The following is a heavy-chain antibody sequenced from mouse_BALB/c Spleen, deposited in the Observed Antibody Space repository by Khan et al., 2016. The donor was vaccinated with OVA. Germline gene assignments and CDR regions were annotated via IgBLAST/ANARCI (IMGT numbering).Heavy chain of an antibody. J-gene: IGHJ4*01. Sequence: QVTLKESGPGILQPSQTLSLTCSFSGFSLSSSGMGVSWIRQPSGKGLEWLAHIYWDDDKRYNPSLKSRLTVSKDTSRNQVFLKITNVDTADTATYSCARSRWLHSYAMDYWGQGTSVTVSS. CDR1: GFSLSSSGMG. D-gene: IGHD2-3*01. V-gene: IGHV8-12*01. CDR3: ARSRWLHSYAMDY. CDR2: IYWDDDK.